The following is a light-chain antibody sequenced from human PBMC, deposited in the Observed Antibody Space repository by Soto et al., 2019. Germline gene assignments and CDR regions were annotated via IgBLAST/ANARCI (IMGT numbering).Light chain of an antibody. CDR1: QSVSNHY. Sequence: VMTQSPGTLSLSPGERATLSCRASQSVSNHYLAWYQQKPGQAPRLLIYGASNRATGIPDRFSGSGSGTDFTLTISRLEPEDFAVYYCQQYGSSGTFGQGTKVDIK. CDR2: GAS. J-gene: IGKJ1*01. V-gene: IGKV3-20*01. CDR3: QQYGSSGT.